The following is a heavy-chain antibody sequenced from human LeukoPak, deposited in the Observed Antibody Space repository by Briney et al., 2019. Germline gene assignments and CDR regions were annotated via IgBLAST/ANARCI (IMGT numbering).Heavy chain of an antibody. CDR2: MNGDGSST. Sequence: GGSLRLSCAASGFTFSTYWMHWVRQAPGKGLVWASRMNGDGSSTTYADSVKGRFTISRDSAKNTLFLQMNSLRAEDTAVYYCAREGTQQGWYFDLWGRGTLVTVSS. CDR3: AREGTQQGWYFDL. D-gene: IGHD1-1*01. V-gene: IGHV3-74*01. J-gene: IGHJ2*01. CDR1: GFTFSTYW.